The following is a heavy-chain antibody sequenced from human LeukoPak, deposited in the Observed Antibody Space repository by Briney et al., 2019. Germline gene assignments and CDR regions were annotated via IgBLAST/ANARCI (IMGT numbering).Heavy chain of an antibody. CDR3: AKEAAAGNPHY. D-gene: IGHD6-13*01. CDR1: GFTFSSYA. Sequence: PGRSLRLSCAASGFTFSSYAMHWVLQAPGNGLEWVAVISCDGSNKYYADSVKGRFTISRDNSKNTLYLQMNSLRAEDTAVYYCAKEAAAGNPHYWGQGTLVTVSS. V-gene: IGHV3-30*01. CDR2: ISCDGSNK. J-gene: IGHJ4*02.